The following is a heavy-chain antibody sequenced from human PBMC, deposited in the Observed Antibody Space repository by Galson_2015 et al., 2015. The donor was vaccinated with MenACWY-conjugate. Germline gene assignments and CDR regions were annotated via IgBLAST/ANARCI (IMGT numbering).Heavy chain of an antibody. CDR1: GFTFSTYW. CDR2: INSDGRST. D-gene: IGHD2-15*01. J-gene: IGHJ4*02. V-gene: IGHV3-74*01. Sequence: SLRLSCAASGFTFSTYWMHWVRQAPGKGLVWVSRINSDGRSTSYADSVKGRFTISRDNAKNTLYLQMNSLRAEDTAVYYCTRVKWRQLTADSWGQGTLVTVSS. CDR3: TRVKWRQLTADS.